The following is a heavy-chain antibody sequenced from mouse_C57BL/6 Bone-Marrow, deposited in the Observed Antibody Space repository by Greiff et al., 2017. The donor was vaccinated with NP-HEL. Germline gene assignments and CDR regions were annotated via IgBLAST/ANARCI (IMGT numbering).Heavy chain of an antibody. J-gene: IGHJ4*01. D-gene: IGHD1-1*01. CDR1: GFTFSSYA. V-gene: IGHV5-9-1*02. Sequence: EVMLVESGEGLVKPGGSLKLSCAASGFTFSSYAMSWVRQTPEKRLEWVAYISSGGDYIYYADTVKGRFTISRDNARNTLYLQLSSLKSEDTAMYYCTRDHRYYYGSSLYAMDDWGQGTSVTVSS. CDR3: TRDHRYYYGSSLYAMDD. CDR2: ISSGGDYI.